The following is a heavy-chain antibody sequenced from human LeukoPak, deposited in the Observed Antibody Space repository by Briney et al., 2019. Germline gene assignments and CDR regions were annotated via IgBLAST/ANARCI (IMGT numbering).Heavy chain of an antibody. J-gene: IGHJ4*02. CDR1: GGSISSSSYY. V-gene: IGHV4-61*05. CDR3: ARSSDGSGYYYPWDY. Sequence: SQTLSLTCTLAGGSISSSSYYWSWIRQPPGKGLEWFGYIYYSGSTNFNPSLKSRVTISVDTSNNQFSLKLSSVTAADTAVYYCARSSDGSGYYYPWDYWGQGTLVTVSP. D-gene: IGHD3-22*01. CDR2: IYYSGST.